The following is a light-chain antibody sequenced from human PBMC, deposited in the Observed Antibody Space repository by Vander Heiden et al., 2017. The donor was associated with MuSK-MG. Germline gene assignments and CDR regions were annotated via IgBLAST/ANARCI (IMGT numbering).Light chain of an antibody. CDR1: NSDIGSYNY. V-gene: IGLV2-14*03. J-gene: IGLJ2*01. CDR2: DVS. Sequence: QSALTQPASVSGPPGPSVTISCTGTNSDIGSYNYVSWYQQRPGKAPKLMIYDVSKRPSGVSNRLSGSKSGNTASLTISGLQAEDEADYYCSSYRSSGTVVFGGGTKLTVL. CDR3: SSYRSSGTVV.